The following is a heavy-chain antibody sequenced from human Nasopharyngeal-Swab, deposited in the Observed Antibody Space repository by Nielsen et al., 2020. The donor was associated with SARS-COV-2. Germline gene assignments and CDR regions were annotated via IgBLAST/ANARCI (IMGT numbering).Heavy chain of an antibody. V-gene: IGHV4-59*08. CDR1: GGSISSSY. J-gene: IGHJ4*02. CDR2: IYYSGST. Sequence: SETLSLTCTVSGGSISSSYWSWIRQPPGKGLEWIGYIYYSGSTNYNPSLKSRVTISVDTSKNQFSLKLSSVTAADTAVYYCARYYYDSSGYPNFDYWGQGTLVTVSS. D-gene: IGHD3-22*01. CDR3: ARYYYDSSGYPNFDY.